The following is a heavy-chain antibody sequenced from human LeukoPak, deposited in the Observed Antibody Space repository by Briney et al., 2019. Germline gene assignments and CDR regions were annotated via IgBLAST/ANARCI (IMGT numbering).Heavy chain of an antibody. D-gene: IGHD3-22*01. V-gene: IGHV3-30*18. CDR2: ISYDGSNK. CDR1: GFTFISFG. CDR3: AKDWDPGYYDSSGSYPDY. Sequence: PGGSLRLSCAASGFTFISFGMHWVRQAPGKGLEWVALISYDGSNKYYADSVKGRFTISRDNSKNTLYLQMNSLRAEDAAVYYCAKDWDPGYYDSSGSYPDYWGQGTLATVSS. J-gene: IGHJ4*02.